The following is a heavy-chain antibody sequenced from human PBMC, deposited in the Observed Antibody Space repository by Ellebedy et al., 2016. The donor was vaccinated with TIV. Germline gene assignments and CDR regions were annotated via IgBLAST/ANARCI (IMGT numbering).Heavy chain of an antibody. V-gene: IGHV3-23*01. CDR2: ISGSGGST. Sequence: GESLKISXAASGFAFSTYAMSWVRQAPGKGLEWVSAISGSGGSTYYADSVKGRFAISRDNSNNTLYLQMNSLRAEDTAVYYCAKDDEAGWGQGTLVTVSS. CDR3: AKDDEAG. CDR1: GFAFSTYA. J-gene: IGHJ4*02. D-gene: IGHD6-19*01.